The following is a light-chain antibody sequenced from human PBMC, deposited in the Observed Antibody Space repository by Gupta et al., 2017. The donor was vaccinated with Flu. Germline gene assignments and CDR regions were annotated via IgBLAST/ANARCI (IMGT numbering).Light chain of an antibody. CDR2: WAS. V-gene: IGKV4-1*01. CDR3: QQYNSPPWT. J-gene: IGKJ1*01. Sequence: IVMTKSPDSLAVSLGERATINCKSSQSVVYSSNNKNYLAWYQQKPGQPPKLLIYWASTRESGVPDRFSGSGSGTEFTLTISSLQAEDLAVYYCQQYNSPPWTFGQGTKVEI. CDR1: QSVVYSSNNKNY.